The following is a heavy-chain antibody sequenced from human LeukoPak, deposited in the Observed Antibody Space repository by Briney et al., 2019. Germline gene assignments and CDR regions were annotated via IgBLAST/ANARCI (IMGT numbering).Heavy chain of an antibody. D-gene: IGHD5-24*01. Sequence: SETLSLTCTVSGGSISSSYFYWDWIRQPPGKGLEWIGSMYYSGSTYCNPSLKSRVTISVDTSKNQFSLKLSSVTAADTAVYYCARSSRDGYNYFDYWGQGTLVTVSS. CDR3: ARSSRDGYNYFDY. CDR1: GGSISSSYFY. CDR2: MYYSGST. J-gene: IGHJ4*02. V-gene: IGHV4-39*01.